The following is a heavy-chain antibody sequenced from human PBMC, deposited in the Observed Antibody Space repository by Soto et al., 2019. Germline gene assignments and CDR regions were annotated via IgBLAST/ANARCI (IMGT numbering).Heavy chain of an antibody. CDR1: GYSNSRGYN. V-gene: IGHV4-38-2*01. D-gene: IGHD3-22*01. CDR2: IYHSGST. J-gene: IGHJ3*02. Sequence: PSETLSLTRAVSGYSNSRGYNWGRLRPAAGKGLEWSGSIYHSGSTYYNPSLKSRVTISVNTSKNQFSLKLSSVTAADTAVYYCARVYYDSSDYYPNNAFDIWGQGTLVTVS. CDR3: ARVYYDSSDYYPNNAFDI.